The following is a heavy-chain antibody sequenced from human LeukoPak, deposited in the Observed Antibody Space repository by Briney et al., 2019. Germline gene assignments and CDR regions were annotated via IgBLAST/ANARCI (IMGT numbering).Heavy chain of an antibody. CDR2: IYYSGST. CDR1: GGSISSYY. D-gene: IGHD6-19*01. Sequence: PSETLSLTCTVSGGSISSYYWSWIRQPPGKGLEWTGYIYYSGSTNYNPSLKSRVTISVDTSKNQFSLKLSSVTAADTAVYYCARAIPGYSSGWYWYFDLWGRGTLVTVSS. V-gene: IGHV4-59*01. CDR3: ARAIPGYSSGWYWYFDL. J-gene: IGHJ2*01.